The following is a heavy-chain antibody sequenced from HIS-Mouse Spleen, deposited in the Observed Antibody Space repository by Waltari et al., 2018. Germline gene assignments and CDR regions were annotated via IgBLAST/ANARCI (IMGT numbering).Heavy chain of an antibody. J-gene: IGHJ4*02. Sequence: QVQLVESGGGVVQPGRSLRHSCAASGFTFSSYGMHWVRQAPGKGLEWVAVISYDGSNKYYADSVKGRFTISRDNSKNTLYLQMNSLRAEDTAVYYCAKDPKLTGYYFDYWGQGTLVTVSS. CDR1: GFTFSSYG. CDR3: AKDPKLTGYYFDY. CDR2: ISYDGSNK. V-gene: IGHV3-30*18. D-gene: IGHD7-27*01.